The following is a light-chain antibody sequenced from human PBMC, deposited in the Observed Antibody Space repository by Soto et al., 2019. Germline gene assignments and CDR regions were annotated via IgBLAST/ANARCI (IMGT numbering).Light chain of an antibody. CDR3: LLSDSGARV. CDR2: DTS. J-gene: IGLJ3*02. CDR1: TGAVTSGHS. Sequence: QAVVTQEPSLTVSPGDTVTLTCGSSTGAVTSGHSPFWFQQKPGQAPRTLVYDTSKRQSWTPARFSGSLLGGEAALTLSGAQPEDEAEYYCLLSDSGARVFGGGTKVTVL. V-gene: IGLV7-46*01.